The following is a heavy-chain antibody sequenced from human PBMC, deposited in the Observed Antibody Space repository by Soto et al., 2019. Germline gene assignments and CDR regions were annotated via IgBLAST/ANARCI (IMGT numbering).Heavy chain of an antibody. J-gene: IGHJ4*02. CDR3: TKSADSAGWGVDF. Sequence: PGGSLRLSCVASGITFGSRAMSWVRQAPGEGLEWVSTITDSGGDAKYADSVRGRFAISRDNSKKTLYLQMNIPSDEDTAVYYCTKSADSAGWGVDFWGQGTLVTVSS. V-gene: IGHV3-23*01. CDR2: ITDSGGDA. CDR1: GITFGSRA. D-gene: IGHD6-19*01.